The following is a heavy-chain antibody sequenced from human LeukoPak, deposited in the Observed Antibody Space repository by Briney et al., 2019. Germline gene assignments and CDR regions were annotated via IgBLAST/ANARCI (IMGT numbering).Heavy chain of an antibody. CDR2: IYTSGST. CDR3: ARGSSSSWYSGLSY. Sequence: SETLSLTCTVSGGSISSCYWSWIRQPAGKGLEWIGRIYTSGSTNYSPSLKSRVTMSVDTSKNQFSLKLSSVTAADTAVYYCARGSSSSWYSGLSYWGQGTLVTVSS. V-gene: IGHV4-4*07. D-gene: IGHD6-13*01. J-gene: IGHJ4*02. CDR1: GGSISSCY.